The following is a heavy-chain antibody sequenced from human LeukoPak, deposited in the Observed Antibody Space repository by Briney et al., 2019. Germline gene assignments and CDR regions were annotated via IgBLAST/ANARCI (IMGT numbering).Heavy chain of an antibody. CDR3: ARDPDIVVVPAAKSYYGMDV. Sequence: AVKVSCKASGGTFSSYAISWVRQAPGQGLEWMGGIIPIFGTANYAQKFQGRVTITADESTSTAYMELSSLRSEDTAVYYCARDPDIVVVPAAKSYYGMDVWGKGTTVTVSS. J-gene: IGHJ6*04. D-gene: IGHD2-2*01. CDR2: IIPIFGTA. V-gene: IGHV1-69*01. CDR1: GGTFSSYA.